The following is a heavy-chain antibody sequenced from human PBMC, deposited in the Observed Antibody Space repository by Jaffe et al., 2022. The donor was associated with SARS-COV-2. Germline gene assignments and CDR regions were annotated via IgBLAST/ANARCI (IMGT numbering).Heavy chain of an antibody. V-gene: IGHV4-4*02. CDR1: GDSISSSNW. CDR3: ACRPRYGLEWYFDI. CDR2: TYHSGST. D-gene: IGHD3-3*01. Sequence: QVQLQESGPGLVQPSETLSVTCAVSGDSISSSNWWSWVRQPPGKGLEWIGETYHSGSTSYNPSLQSRVSISVDKSQNQFSLTLSSVTAADTAVYYCACRPRYGLEWYFDIWGRGTLVTVSS. J-gene: IGHJ2*01.